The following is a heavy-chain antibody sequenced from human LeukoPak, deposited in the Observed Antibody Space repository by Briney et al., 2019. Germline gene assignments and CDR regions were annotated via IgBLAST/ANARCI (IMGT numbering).Heavy chain of an antibody. V-gene: IGHV3-73*01. CDR2: IRSKANSYAT. J-gene: IGHJ6*02. CDR1: GFTFSGSA. Sequence: GGSLRLSCAASGFTFSGSAMHWVRQASGKGLEWVGRIRSKANSYATAYAASVKGRFTIARDDSKNAAYLQMNSLNTDDTAVYYCTRSGIAATYYYYYGMDVWGQGTTVTVSS. CDR3: TRSGIAATYYYYYGMDV. D-gene: IGHD6-13*01.